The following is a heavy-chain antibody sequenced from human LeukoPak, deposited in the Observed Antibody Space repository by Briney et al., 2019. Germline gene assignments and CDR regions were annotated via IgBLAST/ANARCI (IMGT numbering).Heavy chain of an antibody. V-gene: IGHV4-59*01. CDR3: ARGYSSSWYLFSY. D-gene: IGHD6-13*01. J-gene: IGHJ4*02. Sequence: PSETLSLTCAVSGGSISSYYWSWIRQPPGKGLEWIGYIYYSGSTNYNPSLKSRVTISVDTSKNQFSLKLSSVTAADTAVYYCARGYSSSWYLFSYWGQGTLVTVSS. CDR1: GGSISSYY. CDR2: IYYSGST.